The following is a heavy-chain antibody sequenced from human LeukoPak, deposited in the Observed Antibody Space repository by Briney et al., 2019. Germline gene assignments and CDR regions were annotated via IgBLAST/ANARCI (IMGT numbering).Heavy chain of an antibody. CDR3: ARGRYCSSTSCYTRFDP. Sequence: ASVEVSCKASGYTFTSYYMHWVRQAPGQGLEWMGIINPSGGSTSYAQKFQGRVTMTRDTSTSTVYMELSSLRSEDTAVYYCARGRYCSSTSCYTRFDPWGQGTLVTVSS. CDR1: GYTFTSYY. D-gene: IGHD2-2*02. J-gene: IGHJ5*02. V-gene: IGHV1-46*01. CDR2: INPSGGST.